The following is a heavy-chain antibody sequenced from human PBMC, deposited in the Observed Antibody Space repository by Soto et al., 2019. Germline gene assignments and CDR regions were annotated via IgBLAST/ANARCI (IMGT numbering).Heavy chain of an antibody. CDR2: IHGDGDYT. J-gene: IGHJ2*01. D-gene: IGHD1-26*01. CDR3: VNTRGAGSYSTWAFAV. V-gene: IGHV3-23*01. Sequence: QVLESGGGLVQPGGSLRLSCAASGFTFSCCAMSWVRQAPGKGLEWVSTIHGDGDYTHDTDSVKGRFTTSRDNSRNTLYLQWTSLRADDTAVYYCVNTRGAGSYSTWAFAVWGRGTLVTVSS. CDR1: GFTFSCCA.